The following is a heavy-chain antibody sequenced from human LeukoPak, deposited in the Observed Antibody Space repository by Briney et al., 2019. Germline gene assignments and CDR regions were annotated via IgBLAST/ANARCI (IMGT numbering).Heavy chain of an antibody. V-gene: IGHV3-11*01. Sequence: GGSLRLSCAASGFTFSSYAMSWIRQAPGKGLEWVSYISSSGSTIYYADSVKGRFTISRDNAKNSLYLQMNSLRAEDTAVYYCARCPDYGDAFDIWGQGTMVTVSS. CDR3: ARCPDYGDAFDI. CDR1: GFTFSSYA. CDR2: ISSSGSTI. D-gene: IGHD4-17*01. J-gene: IGHJ3*02.